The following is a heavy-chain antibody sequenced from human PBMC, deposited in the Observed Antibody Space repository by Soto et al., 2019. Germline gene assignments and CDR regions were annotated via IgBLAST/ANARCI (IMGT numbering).Heavy chain of an antibody. V-gene: IGHV4-34*01. Sequence: SETLSLTGAVYGGSFSGYYWSWIRQPPGKGLEWIGEINHSGSTNYNPSLKSRVTISVDTSKNQFSLKLSSVTAADTAVYYCASQFAWGQGTLVTVSS. CDR1: GGSFSGYY. J-gene: IGHJ4*02. CDR3: ASQFA. D-gene: IGHD3-10*01. CDR2: INHSGST.